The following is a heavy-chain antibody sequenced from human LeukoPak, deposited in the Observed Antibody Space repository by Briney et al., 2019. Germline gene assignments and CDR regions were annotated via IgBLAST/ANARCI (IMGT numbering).Heavy chain of an antibody. Sequence: GESLKISCKGSGYSFTSYWIGWVRQMPGKGLEWMGVIYPGDSDTRYSPSFQGQVTISADKSISTAYLQWSSLKASDTAMYYCARQGSGSWHSLDAFDIWGQGTMVTVSS. CDR3: ARQGSGSWHSLDAFDI. J-gene: IGHJ3*02. CDR1: GYSFTSYW. CDR2: IYPGDSDT. V-gene: IGHV5-51*01. D-gene: IGHD6-13*01.